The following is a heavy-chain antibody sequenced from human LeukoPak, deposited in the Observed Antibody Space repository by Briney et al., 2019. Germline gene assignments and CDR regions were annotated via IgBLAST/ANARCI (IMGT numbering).Heavy chain of an antibody. J-gene: IGHJ5*02. V-gene: IGHV4-59*08. CDR2: TYYSGST. CDR3: ARHLRNNWFDP. Sequence: SETLSLTCTVSGGSISSYYWSWIRQPPGKGLEWIGYTYYSGSTNYNPSLKSRVTISVDTSKNQFSLKLTSVTAADTAVYYCARHLRNNWFDPWGQGTLVTVSS. CDR1: GGSISSYY.